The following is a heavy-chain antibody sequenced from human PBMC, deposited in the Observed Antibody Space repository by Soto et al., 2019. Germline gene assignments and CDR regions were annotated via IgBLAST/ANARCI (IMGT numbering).Heavy chain of an antibody. D-gene: IGHD4-17*01. CDR2: IYCSGST. CDR1: GGSISSYY. CDR3: ARSDYDADAFDI. V-gene: IGHV4-59*01. Sequence: SETLSLTCTVSGGSISSYYWSWIRQPPGKGLEWIGYIYCSGSTNYNPSLKSRVTISVDTSKNQFSLKLSSVTAADTAVYYCARSDYDADAFDIWGQGTMVTVSS. J-gene: IGHJ3*02.